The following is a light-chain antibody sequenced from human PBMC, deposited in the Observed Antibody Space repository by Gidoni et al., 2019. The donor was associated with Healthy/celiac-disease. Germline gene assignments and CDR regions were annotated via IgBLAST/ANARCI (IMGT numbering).Light chain of an antibody. CDR3: QQYYSTPQT. J-gene: IGKJ2*01. Sequence: DIVMTQSPDSLAVSLSERATINCKSSQSVLYSSNNNNYLAWYQQQPGQPPKLLIYWASTRESGVPDRVSGSGSGTDFTLTISSMQAEGVAVYYCQQYYSTPQTFGQGTKLEIK. CDR1: QSVLYSSNNNNY. V-gene: IGKV4-1*01. CDR2: WAS.